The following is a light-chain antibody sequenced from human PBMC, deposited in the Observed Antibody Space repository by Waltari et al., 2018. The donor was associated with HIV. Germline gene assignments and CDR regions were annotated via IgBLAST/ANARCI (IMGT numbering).Light chain of an antibody. CDR3: MQALQTPWS. V-gene: IGKV2-28*01. Sequence: DIVMTKSPLSLPVTPGEPASISCRSSQSLLHSNGYNSLDWYLQKPGQSPQLLIYLGSNRASGVPDRFSGSGAGTDFTLKISRVEAEDVGVYYCMQALQTPWSFGQGTKLEIK. CDR1: QSLLHSNGYNS. CDR2: LGS. J-gene: IGKJ2*01.